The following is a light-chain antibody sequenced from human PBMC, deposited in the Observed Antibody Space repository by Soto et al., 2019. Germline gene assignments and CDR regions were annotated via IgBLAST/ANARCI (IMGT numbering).Light chain of an antibody. Sequence: DIQMTQSPSSLSASVGDRVTITCRASQSISTYLNWYQQKVGKAPKLLIYAAPSLQRGVPSRFSGSGSGTYFTLTISSLQPEDFATYYWQQSYSTPRTFGQGTKLEIK. CDR3: QQSYSTPRT. CDR2: AAP. V-gene: IGKV1-39*01. CDR1: QSISTY. J-gene: IGKJ2*02.